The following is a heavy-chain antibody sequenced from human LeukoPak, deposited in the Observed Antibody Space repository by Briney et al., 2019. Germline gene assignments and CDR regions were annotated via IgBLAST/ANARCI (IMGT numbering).Heavy chain of an antibody. J-gene: IGHJ4*02. V-gene: IGHV3-66*01. CDR1: GFTVSTNY. CDR3: ARDRFGYGGNSGL. Sequence: GGSLRLSCAASGFTVSTNYVSWVRQAPGKGLEWVSVMYRHGGTAYADSVQGRFSISRDNSKNALYLQMNSLRAEDTAVYYCARDRFGYGGNSGLWGQGTLVTVSS. CDR2: MYRHGGT. D-gene: IGHD4-23*01.